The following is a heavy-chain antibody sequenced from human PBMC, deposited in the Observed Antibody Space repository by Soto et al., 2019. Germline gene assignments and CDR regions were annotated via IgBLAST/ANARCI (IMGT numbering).Heavy chain of an antibody. V-gene: IGHV1-18*04. Sequence: ASVKVSCKASGYTFTTYGFSWVRQAPGQGLEWLGWISGYNGNTNYAQRFQDRVTMTTDTSTSTAYLHLTSLGSDDTALYYCARARMVRGVVTYFFDLWGQGTPVTVSS. CDR3: ARARMVRGVVTYFFDL. CDR2: ISGYNGNT. D-gene: IGHD3-10*01. CDR1: GYTFTTYG. J-gene: IGHJ4*02.